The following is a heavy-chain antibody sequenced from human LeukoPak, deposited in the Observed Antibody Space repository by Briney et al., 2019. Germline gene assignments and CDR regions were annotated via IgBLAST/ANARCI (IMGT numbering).Heavy chain of an antibody. Sequence: PPETMSLTSIVSLGSTSSHYWRCRRQRLGKGLEWGVYIYYIGRVNYNPSLKSRVSISVDTSKNQLSLKLSSVTAADTAGYYLGIVQGVEWLDNLLDTRGEGTLVTVSS. V-gene: IGHV4-59*11. CDR1: LGSTSSHY. CDR2: IYYIGRV. D-gene: IGHD3-3*01. CDR3: GIVQGVEWLDNLLDT. J-gene: IGHJ5*02.